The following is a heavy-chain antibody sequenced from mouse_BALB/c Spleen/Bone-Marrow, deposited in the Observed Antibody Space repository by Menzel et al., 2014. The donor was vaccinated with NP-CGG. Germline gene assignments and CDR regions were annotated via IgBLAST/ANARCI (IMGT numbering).Heavy chain of an antibody. CDR2: INPSTGYA. V-gene: IGHV1-7*01. J-gene: IGHJ2*01. CDR3: ARDC. Sequence: QVQLQQSGPELAKPGASVKMSCKASGYTFTDTWIHWIKQRPGQGLEWTGYINPSTGYAEYNQNFKDKATLTVDKSSSTAYMQLSSLTSEDSAVYCCARDCWGQGTTLTVSS. CDR1: GYTFTDTW.